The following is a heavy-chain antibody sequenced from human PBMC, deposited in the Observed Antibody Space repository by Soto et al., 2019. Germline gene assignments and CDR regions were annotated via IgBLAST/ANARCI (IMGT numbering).Heavy chain of an antibody. D-gene: IGHD1-1*01. Sequence: PGGSLRLSCAASGSTFSNAWLTSVRQAPGPVAEWRGRINSTSAGGTTYYAAPVEGRFSISRDDSTNTVYLEMNSLKTEDTPVYSCTTTGTIDYWAQGTLATV. CDR2: INSTSAGGTT. V-gene: IGHV3-15*01. CDR3: TTTGTIDY. CDR1: GSTFSNAW. J-gene: IGHJ4*02.